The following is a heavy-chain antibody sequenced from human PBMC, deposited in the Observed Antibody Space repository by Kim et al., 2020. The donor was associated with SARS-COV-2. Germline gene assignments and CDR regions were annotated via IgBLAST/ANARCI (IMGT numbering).Heavy chain of an antibody. J-gene: IGHJ6*02. CDR2: ISYDGSNK. D-gene: IGHD6-19*01. V-gene: IGHV3-30-3*01. CDR3: ARGDKHKTYSSGCCGYYCDGMDV. Sequence: GGSLRLSCAASGFTFSFYAMHWVRQAPGKGLEWVTIISYDGSNKYYADSVKGRFTISRDNSKNTLYLQMNSLRPEDTAVYYCARGDKHKTYSSGCCGYYCDGMDVWGQGTTVTVSS. CDR1: GFTFSFYA.